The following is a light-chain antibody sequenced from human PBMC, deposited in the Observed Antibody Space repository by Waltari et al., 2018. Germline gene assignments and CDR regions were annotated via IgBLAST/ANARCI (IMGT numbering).Light chain of an antibody. V-gene: IGKV3-20*01. Sequence: EIVLTQSPGTLSLSPGERVILSCRASQIITDSWLTWYRQKPGQAPRLLIYGASTRAPGIPDRFSGGGSGADFTLTISRLEPEDSAVYYCQQYDGSVVTFGGGTKVEIK. CDR3: QQYDGSVVT. CDR1: QIITDSW. CDR2: GAS. J-gene: IGKJ4*01.